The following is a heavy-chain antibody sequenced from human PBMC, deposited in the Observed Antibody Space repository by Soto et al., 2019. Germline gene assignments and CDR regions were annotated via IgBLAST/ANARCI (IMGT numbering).Heavy chain of an antibody. J-gene: IGHJ4*02. CDR2: ISGSGGST. V-gene: IGHV3-23*01. CDR3: TKANPPGAAAGALDY. CDR1: GFTFSSYA. Sequence: GGSLRLSCAASGFTFSSYAMSWVRQAPGKGLEWVSAISGSGGSTYYADSVKGRFTIARDNSKNTLYLQMNSLRAEVTAVYYFTKANPPGAAAGALDYWGQGTLVPVSS. D-gene: IGHD6-13*01.